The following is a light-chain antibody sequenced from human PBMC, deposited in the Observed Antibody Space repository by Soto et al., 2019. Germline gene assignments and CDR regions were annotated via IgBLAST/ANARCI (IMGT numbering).Light chain of an antibody. CDR3: QQYNDWPLT. V-gene: IGKV3-15*01. Sequence: EIVMTQSPATLSVSPGERATLSCRASQSVNSNLAWYQQKPGQAPRLLIYGASTRATVIPVTFSGSGSGTEFTLTITSLQSEDVAVYYCQQYNDWPLTFGGGNKVEIK. J-gene: IGKJ4*01. CDR1: QSVNSN. CDR2: GAS.